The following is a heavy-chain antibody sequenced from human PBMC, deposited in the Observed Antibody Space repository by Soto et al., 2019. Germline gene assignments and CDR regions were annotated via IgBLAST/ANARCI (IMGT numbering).Heavy chain of an antibody. D-gene: IGHD6-13*01. Sequence: QVTLKESGPVLVKPTETLTLTCTVSGFSLSNARMGVSWIRQPPGKALEWLAHIFSNDEKTYSTSLKSRLTIPKDTSKSQVVLTMNNKDPVDTATDYCARISRAAAGTWRGGVGYFDYWGQGTLVTVSS. V-gene: IGHV2-26*01. CDR3: ARISRAAAGTWRGGVGYFDY. J-gene: IGHJ4*02. CDR1: GFSLSNARMG. CDR2: IFSNDEK.